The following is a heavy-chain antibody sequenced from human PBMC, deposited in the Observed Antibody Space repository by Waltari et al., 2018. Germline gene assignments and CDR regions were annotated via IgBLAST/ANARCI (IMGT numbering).Heavy chain of an antibody. J-gene: IGHJ3*02. CDR2: INWNSGSI. Sequence: EVQLVESGGGLVQPGRSLRLSCAASGFPFADYALHWVRHVPGKGLEWVSGINWNSGSIGYGDSVKGRFIISRDNARNFLYLQMNSLTTEDTALYYCVKKNDEVYDRNGLVYDAFDMWGQGTMVTVSS. V-gene: IGHV3-9*01. D-gene: IGHD3-22*01. CDR1: GFPFADYA. CDR3: VKKNDEVYDRNGLVYDAFDM.